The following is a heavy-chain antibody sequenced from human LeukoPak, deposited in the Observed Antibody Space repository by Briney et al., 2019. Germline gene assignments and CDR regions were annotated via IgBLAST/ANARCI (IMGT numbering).Heavy chain of an antibody. Sequence: ASVKVSCKASGYTFTSYGISWVRQAPGQGLEWTGWISAYNGNTNYAQKLQGRVTMTTDTSTSTAYMEPRSLRSDDTAVYYCAREGFTIFGVAVDYWGQGTLVTVSS. CDR1: GYTFTSYG. J-gene: IGHJ4*02. V-gene: IGHV1-18*01. D-gene: IGHD3-3*01. CDR2: ISAYNGNT. CDR3: AREGFTIFGVAVDY.